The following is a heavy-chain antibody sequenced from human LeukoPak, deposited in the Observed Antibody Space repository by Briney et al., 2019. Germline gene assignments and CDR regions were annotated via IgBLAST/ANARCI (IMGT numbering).Heavy chain of an antibody. V-gene: IGHV4-59*01. CDR1: GGSISSYY. CDR2: IYYSGST. D-gene: IGHD3-10*01. CDR3: ASSYGSGSYYP. J-gene: IGHJ5*02. Sequence: SETLSLTCTVSGGSISSYYWSWIRQPPGKGLEWIGYIYYSGSTNYNPSLKSRVTISVDTSKNQVSLKLSSVTAADTAVYYCASSYGSGSYYPWGQGTLVTVSS.